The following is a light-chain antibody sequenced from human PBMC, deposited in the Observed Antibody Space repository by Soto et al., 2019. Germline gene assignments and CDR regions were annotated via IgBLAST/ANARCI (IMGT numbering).Light chain of an antibody. Sequence: DIQMTQSPSSLSASVGDRVTITCRASQSISTYLSWYQQKPGQAPKVLIYAASRLERGVSSRFSGSGSVTDFVLTVSSLQPEDFATYYCQQTYDTPFTFGPGTTV. CDR1: QSISTY. CDR2: AAS. J-gene: IGKJ3*01. V-gene: IGKV1-39*01. CDR3: QQTYDTPFT.